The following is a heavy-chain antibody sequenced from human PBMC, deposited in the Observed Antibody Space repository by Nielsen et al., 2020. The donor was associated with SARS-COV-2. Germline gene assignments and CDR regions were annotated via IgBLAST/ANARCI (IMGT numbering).Heavy chain of an antibody. Sequence: GESLKISCAASGFTFSSYWMSWVRQAPGKGLEWVANIKQDGSEKYYVDSVKGRFTISRDNAKNSLYLQMNSLRAEDTAVYYCARDREVTTRVVLDYWGQGTLVTVSS. V-gene: IGHV3-7*01. CDR3: ARDREVTTRVVLDY. CDR2: IKQDGSEK. J-gene: IGHJ4*02. CDR1: GFTFSSYW. D-gene: IGHD4-17*01.